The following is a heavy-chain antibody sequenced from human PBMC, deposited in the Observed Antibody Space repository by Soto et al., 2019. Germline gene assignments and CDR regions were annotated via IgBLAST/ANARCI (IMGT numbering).Heavy chain of an antibody. CDR2: ISSSSSYI. CDR3: ARCSSTSCYIRNNWFDT. V-gene: IGHV3-21*01. Sequence: PGGSLRLSCAASGFTFSSYTMNWVRQAPGKXLAWVSSISSSSSYIYYADSLKARFTIYRDNAKNSLSMQMNSMRADDTAVYYCARCSSTSCYIRNNWFDTWGQGTLVTVSS. D-gene: IGHD2-2*02. CDR1: GFTFSSYT. J-gene: IGHJ5*02.